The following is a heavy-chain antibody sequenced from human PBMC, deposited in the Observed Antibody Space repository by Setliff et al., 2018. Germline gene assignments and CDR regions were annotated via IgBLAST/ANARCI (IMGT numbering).Heavy chain of an antibody. CDR2: ISVYNGKT. J-gene: IGHJ4*02. Sequence: ASVKVSCKASGYTFTSDGFSWVRQAPGQGLEWMGWISVYNGKTKYAQKFQGRVTMTTDTSTRTAYMEVTSLRSDDTAVYYCSTEKFPGDWGDYWGQGTLVTVSS. CDR1: GYTFTSDG. D-gene: IGHD2-21*01. V-gene: IGHV1-18*01. CDR3: STEKFPGDWGDY.